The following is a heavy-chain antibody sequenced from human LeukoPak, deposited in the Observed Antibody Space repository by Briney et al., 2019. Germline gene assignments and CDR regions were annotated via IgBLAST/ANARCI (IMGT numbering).Heavy chain of an antibody. CDR2: INPNSGGT. D-gene: IGHD1-26*01. CDR1: GYTFTGYY. CDR3: AREIPVQWELLAMDY. Sequence: ASVKVSCKASGYTFTGYYMHWVRQAPGQGLEWMGWINPNSGGTNYAQKFQGRVTMTRDTSISTAYMELSRLRSDDTAVYYCAREIPVQWELLAMDYWGQGTLVTVSS. J-gene: IGHJ4*02. V-gene: IGHV1-2*02.